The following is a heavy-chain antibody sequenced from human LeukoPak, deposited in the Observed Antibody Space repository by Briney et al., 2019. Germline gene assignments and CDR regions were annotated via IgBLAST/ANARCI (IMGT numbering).Heavy chain of an antibody. D-gene: IGHD4-17*01. CDR1: PESFSSDY. V-gene: IGHV4-59*01. CDR2: ISYIGNT. CDR3: ARELVTVTKGFDI. J-gene: IGHJ3*02. Sequence: ESLSLSSAVSPESFSSDYWTWVRQPPGTGLKWIGYISYIGNTNYNPSLKSRVTISIDTYKNQFSLKLSSVTAADTAVYHCARELVTVTKGFDIWGQGTMVSVSS.